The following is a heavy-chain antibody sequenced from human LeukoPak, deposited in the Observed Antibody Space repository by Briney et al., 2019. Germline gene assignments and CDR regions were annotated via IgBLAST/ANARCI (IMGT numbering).Heavy chain of an antibody. CDR3: GRDVIAVAGNVDY. CDR1: GFTLSSYS. J-gene: IGHJ4*02. Sequence: GASLRLSCAASGFTLSSYSMNWVRQAPGKGLEWVSSYSGNSGYIYTPDSVKGRCTSSRDNANNTLYLQMNSLSAEDTAVYYWGRDVIAVAGNVDYWGEGALV. CDR2: YSGNSGYI. D-gene: IGHD6-19*01. V-gene: IGHV3-21*01.